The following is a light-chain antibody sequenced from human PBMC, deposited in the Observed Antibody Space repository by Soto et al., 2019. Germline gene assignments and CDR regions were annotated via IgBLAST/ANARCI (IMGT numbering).Light chain of an antibody. CDR3: QQYDTSSWT. CDR2: GTS. V-gene: IGKV3-20*01. CDR1: QSVSSRY. J-gene: IGKJ1*01. Sequence: EIVLTQSPATLSFSPGERATLSCRASQSVSSRYLAWYQKKRGQPPRLVIYGTSIKSIGIPDRFSGSGSGTDLALTISGLEPEDFAVDYCQQYDTSSWTFGQGTKVEIK.